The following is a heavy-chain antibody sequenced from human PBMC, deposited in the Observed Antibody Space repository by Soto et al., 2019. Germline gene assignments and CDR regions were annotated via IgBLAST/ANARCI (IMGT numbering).Heavy chain of an antibody. J-gene: IGHJ6*03. CDR3: AKDGGLWGYYYYMDV. Sequence: EVQLLESGGGLVQPGGSLRLSCAASGFTFSSYAMSWVRQAPGKGLEWVSAIRGSGGSTYYADSVKGRFTISRDNSKNTLYLQMNSLRAEDTAVYYCAKDGGLWGYYYYMDVWGNGTTVTVSS. CDR2: IRGSGGST. V-gene: IGHV3-23*01. CDR1: GFTFSSYA. D-gene: IGHD3-16*01.